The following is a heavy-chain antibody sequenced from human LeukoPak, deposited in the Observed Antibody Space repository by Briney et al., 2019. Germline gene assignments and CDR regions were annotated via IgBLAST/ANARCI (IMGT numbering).Heavy chain of an antibody. J-gene: IGHJ4*02. D-gene: IGHD1-26*01. V-gene: IGHV3-23*01. CDR3: GKGGGGGSYRLYYFDY. CDR2: ISGSGGST. CDR1: GFTFSDYY. Sequence: GGSLRLSCAASGFTFSDYYMSWIRQAPGKGLEWVSAISGSGGSTYYADSVKGRFTISRDNSKNTLYLQMNSLRAEDTAVYYWGKGGGGGSYRLYYFDYGGRGTLVTVSS.